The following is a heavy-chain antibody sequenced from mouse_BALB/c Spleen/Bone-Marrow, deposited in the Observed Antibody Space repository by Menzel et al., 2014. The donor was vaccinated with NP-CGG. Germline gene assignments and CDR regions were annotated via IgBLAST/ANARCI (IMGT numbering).Heavy chain of an antibody. CDR3: ARKYGDY. CDR1: GYPFSSYW. J-gene: IGHJ2*01. V-gene: IGHV1-80*01. D-gene: IGHD2-10*02. CDR2: IYPGDGET. Sequence: QVQLQQPGAELVRPGSSVKISRKASGYPFSSYWMNWVKQRPGQGLEWIGQIYPGDGETNYNGKFKGNATLTADKSSSTAYMQLISLTSEDSAVYFCARKYGDYWGQGTTLTVSS.